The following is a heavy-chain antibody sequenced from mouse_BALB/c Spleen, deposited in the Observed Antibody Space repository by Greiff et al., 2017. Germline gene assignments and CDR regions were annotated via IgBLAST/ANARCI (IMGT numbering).Heavy chain of an antibody. CDR3: ARKKNGNYEGYFDY. CDR2: IDPSDSET. CDR1: GYTFTSYW. Sequence: QVHVKQPGAELVKPGAPVKLSCKASGYTFTSYWMNWVKQRPGRGLEWIGRIDPSDSETHYNQKFKDKATLTVDKSSSTAYIQLSSLTSEDSAVYYCARKKNGNYEGYFDYWGQGTTLTVSS. V-gene: IGHV1-69*02. D-gene: IGHD2-1*01. J-gene: IGHJ2*01.